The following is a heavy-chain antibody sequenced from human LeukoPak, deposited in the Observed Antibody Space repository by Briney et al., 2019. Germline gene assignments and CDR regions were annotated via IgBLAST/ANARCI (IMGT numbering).Heavy chain of an antibody. D-gene: IGHD6-13*01. Sequence: SETLSLTCTVSGGSISGFHWSWIRQPAGKGLEWIGRIYPSGNSNYNPSLKSRVTMSLNRSKNQISLKLSSVTASDTAVYYCAREGQQLVSVHWGQGTLVTVSS. CDR1: GGSISGFH. V-gene: IGHV4-4*07. CDR3: AREGQQLVSVH. J-gene: IGHJ4*02. CDR2: IYPSGNS.